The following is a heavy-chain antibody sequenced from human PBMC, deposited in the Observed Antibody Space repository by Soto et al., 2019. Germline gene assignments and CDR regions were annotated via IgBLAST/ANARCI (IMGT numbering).Heavy chain of an antibody. J-gene: IGHJ3*02. V-gene: IGHV1-46*01. D-gene: IGHD2-15*01. CDR1: GFSITNYH. CDR2: ITLLGGAT. Sequence: QVQLVQSGAEVKKPGASVRVSCKASGFSITNYHMHLVRQAPGQGLEWMGVITLLGGATTYGQEFQWGVTMSAGMSTRNVHIALSSMSSDAPPFHYRPREILDAISRSDGLDIRGQGTLFTVSS. CDR3: PREILDAISRSDGLDI.